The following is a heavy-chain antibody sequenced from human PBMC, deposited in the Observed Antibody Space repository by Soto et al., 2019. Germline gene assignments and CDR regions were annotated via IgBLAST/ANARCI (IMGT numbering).Heavy chain of an antibody. J-gene: IGHJ5*02. CDR3: ARGRMPVAGMALDWFDP. V-gene: IGHV4-30-2*01. CDR1: GGSISSGGYS. D-gene: IGHD6-19*01. CDR2: IYHSGST. Sequence: PSETLSLTCAVSGGSISSGGYSWSWIRQPPGKGLEWIGYIYHSGSTYYNPSLKSRVTISVDRSKNQFSLKLSSVPAADTAVYYCARGRMPVAGMALDWFDPWGQGTLVTVSS.